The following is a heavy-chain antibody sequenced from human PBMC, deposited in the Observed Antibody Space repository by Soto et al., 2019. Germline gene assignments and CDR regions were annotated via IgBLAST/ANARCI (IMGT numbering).Heavy chain of an antibody. D-gene: IGHD2-2*01. Sequence: PGGSLRLSCAASGLTFSNYVMSWVRQAPGKGLEWVSGISGSGDTTFYADSVKGRFTISRDISTNTVYLQMNSLRAEDTAIYRCANRICSTTSCHFQYYFDFWGQGALVTVSS. CDR1: GLTFSNYV. J-gene: IGHJ4*02. V-gene: IGHV3-23*01. CDR2: ISGSGDTT. CDR3: ANRICSTTSCHFQYYFDF.